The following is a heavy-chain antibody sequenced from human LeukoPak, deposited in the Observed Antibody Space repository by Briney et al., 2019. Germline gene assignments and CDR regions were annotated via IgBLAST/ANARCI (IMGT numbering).Heavy chain of an antibody. CDR2: IYYSGST. J-gene: IGHJ4*02. CDR1: GGSISSYY. V-gene: IGHV4-59*01. D-gene: IGHD3-10*01. Sequence: SETLSLTCTVSGGSISSYYWSWIRQPPGKGLEWIGYIYYSGSTNYNPSLKSRVTISVDTSKNQFSLKLSSVTAADTAVYYCARFYYYGSGSPKPSFDYWGQGTLVTVSS. CDR3: ARFYYYGSGSPKPSFDY.